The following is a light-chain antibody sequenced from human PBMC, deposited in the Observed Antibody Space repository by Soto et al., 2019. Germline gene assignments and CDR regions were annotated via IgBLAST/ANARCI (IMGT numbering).Light chain of an antibody. V-gene: IGLV2-14*01. CDR2: DVS. CDR1: SSDVGGYNY. Sequence: QSVLTQPASVSGTPGQSITISCTGTSSDVGGYNYVSWYQQHPGKAPKLMIYDVSNLPSGVSNRFSGSKPGNTGSLTNSGLPAEDEADYYCSSYTSSSTLVFGTGTKVTVL. CDR3: SSYTSSSTLV. J-gene: IGLJ1*01.